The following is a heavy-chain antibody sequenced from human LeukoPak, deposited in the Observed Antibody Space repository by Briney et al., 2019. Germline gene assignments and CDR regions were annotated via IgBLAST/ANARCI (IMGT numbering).Heavy chain of an antibody. CDR2: IHTSGRT. CDR1: GGSISSGSYY. Sequence: SETLSLTCTVSGGSISSGSYYWSWIRQPAGKGLEWIGRIHTSGRTNYNPSLKSRVTISVDTSKNQFSLNLSSVTAADTAAYYCARAYYYGSGSYYDYFDYWGQGTLVTVSS. J-gene: IGHJ4*02. D-gene: IGHD3-10*01. V-gene: IGHV4-61*02. CDR3: ARAYYYGSGSYYDYFDY.